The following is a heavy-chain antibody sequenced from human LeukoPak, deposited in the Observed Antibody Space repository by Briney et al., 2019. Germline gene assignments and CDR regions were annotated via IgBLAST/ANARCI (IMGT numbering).Heavy chain of an antibody. V-gene: IGHV1-2*02. Sequence: ASVKVSCKASGYTFTGYYMHWVRQAPGQGLEWMGWINPNSGGTNYAQKFQGRVTMTRDTSISTAYMELSRLRSDDTAVYYCARAGIRGSYGIDYWGQGTLVTVSS. CDR1: GYTFTGYY. J-gene: IGHJ4*02. D-gene: IGHD3-16*01. CDR2: INPNSGGT. CDR3: ARAGIRGSYGIDY.